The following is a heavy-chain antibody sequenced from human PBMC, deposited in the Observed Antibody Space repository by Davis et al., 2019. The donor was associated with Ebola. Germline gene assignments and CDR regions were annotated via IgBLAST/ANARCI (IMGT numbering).Heavy chain of an antibody. CDR1: GFTFSDYY. CDR2: IYSGGST. CDR3: AKDTPRYYDFWSGYFDY. J-gene: IGHJ4*02. D-gene: IGHD3-3*01. V-gene: IGHV3-53*05. Sequence: GESLKISCAASGFTFSDYYMSWIRQAPGKGLEWVSVIYSGGSTYYADSVKGRFTISRDNSKNSLYLQMNSLRTEDTALYYCAKDTPRYYDFWSGYFDYWGQGTLVTVSS.